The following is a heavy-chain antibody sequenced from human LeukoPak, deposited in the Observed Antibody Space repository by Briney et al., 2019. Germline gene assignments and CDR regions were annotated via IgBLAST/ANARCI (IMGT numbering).Heavy chain of an antibody. D-gene: IGHD5-12*01. CDR3: ARGKSAYDYGLDH. V-gene: IGHV1-69*05. Sequence: SVKVSCKASGGTFSSHAISWVRQAPGQGLEWVGGLIPVFGTTNYAEKFQGRVTITTDESTRTSYMELRSIKSDDTAVYYCARGKSAYDYGLDHWGQGILVIVSS. CDR1: GGTFSSHA. J-gene: IGHJ4*02. CDR2: LIPVFGTT.